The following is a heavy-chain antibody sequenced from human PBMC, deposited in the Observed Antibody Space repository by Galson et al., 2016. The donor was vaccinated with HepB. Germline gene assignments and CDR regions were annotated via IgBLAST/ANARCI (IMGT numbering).Heavy chain of an antibody. J-gene: IGHJ3*02. CDR3: ARDPGYSAFDI. V-gene: IGHV3-30*03. D-gene: IGHD5-12*01. Sequence: LRLSCAASAFNFNNYDIHWVRQAPGKGLEWVTIISSDGTHRDYVDSVKGRFTISRDNAKNSLYLQMNSLRAEDTAVYFCARDPGYSAFDIWGQGTMVTVSS. CDR1: AFNFNNYD. CDR2: ISSDGTHR.